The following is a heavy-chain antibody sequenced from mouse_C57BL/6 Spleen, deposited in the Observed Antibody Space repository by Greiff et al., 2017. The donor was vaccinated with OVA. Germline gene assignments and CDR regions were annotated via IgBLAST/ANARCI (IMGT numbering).Heavy chain of an antibody. Sequence: QVHVKQPGAELVRPGSSVKLSCKASGYTFTSYWMDWVKQRPGQGLEWIGNIYPSDSETHYNQKFKDKATLTVDKSSSTAYMQLSSLTSEDSAVYYCARNYGYDGDYWGQGTSVTVSS. CDR2: IYPSDSET. V-gene: IGHV1-61*01. CDR1: GYTFTSYW. D-gene: IGHD2-2*01. CDR3: ARNYGYDGDY. J-gene: IGHJ4*01.